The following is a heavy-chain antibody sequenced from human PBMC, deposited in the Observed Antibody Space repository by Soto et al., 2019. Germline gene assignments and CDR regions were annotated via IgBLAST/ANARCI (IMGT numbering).Heavy chain of an antibody. CDR2: TKQDESEK. CDR1: GFTFSNYW. CDR3: ASDGSGYSVW. D-gene: IGHD3-22*01. J-gene: IGHJ4*02. Sequence: EVQLVESGGGLVQPGGSLRLSCAASGFTFSNYWMSWLRQAPGKGLEWVANTKQDESEKYYVDSVKGRFTISRDNAKNSRSLQMNRLRVEDTDIYYCASDGSGYSVWWGQGTLVTVSS. V-gene: IGHV3-7*01.